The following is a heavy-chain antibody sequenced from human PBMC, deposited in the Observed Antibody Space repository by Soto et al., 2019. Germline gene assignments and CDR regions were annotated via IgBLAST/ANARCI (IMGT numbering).Heavy chain of an antibody. V-gene: IGHV3-23*01. Sequence: PGGSLRLSCAASGFTFSSYAMSWVRQAPGKGLEWVSAISGSGGSTYYADSVKGRFTISRDNSKNTLYLQMNSLRAEDTAVYYCAKAGLIMYYYDSSGSDYWGQGTLVTVSS. D-gene: IGHD3-22*01. J-gene: IGHJ4*02. CDR3: AKAGLIMYYYDSSGSDY. CDR2: ISGSGGST. CDR1: GFTFSSYA.